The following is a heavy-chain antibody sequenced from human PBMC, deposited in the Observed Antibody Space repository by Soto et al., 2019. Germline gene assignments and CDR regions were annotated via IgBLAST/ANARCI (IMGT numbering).Heavy chain of an antibody. CDR2: TLGGTGNT. D-gene: IGHD5-12*01. CDR3: AREGDQPGYDYGLDY. Sequence: QVQLVQSGAEVRKPGASVKVSCQASGYTFTDFAVHWVRQAPGQGLEWMGWTLGGTGNTKYSQKFQGRFTITRDTSTTTAYMELSSLTSGDTALYFCAREGDQPGYDYGLDYWGQGILVTVSS. J-gene: IGHJ4*02. CDR1: GYTFTDFA. V-gene: IGHV1-3*01.